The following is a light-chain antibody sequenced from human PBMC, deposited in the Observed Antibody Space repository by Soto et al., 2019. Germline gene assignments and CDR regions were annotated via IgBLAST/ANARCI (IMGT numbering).Light chain of an antibody. CDR2: AAS. V-gene: IGKV1-12*01. CDR1: RDVRDW. CDR3: QQANSFPLT. Sequence: DIEMTQSPSSVSASVGDTVTITCRASRDVRDWLAWYQQRPGTAPKVLIYAASTLQSGVPSRFSGSGSGTLFTLTISSLQPEDFAAYYCQQANSFPLTFGVWTKVEIK. J-gene: IGKJ4*02.